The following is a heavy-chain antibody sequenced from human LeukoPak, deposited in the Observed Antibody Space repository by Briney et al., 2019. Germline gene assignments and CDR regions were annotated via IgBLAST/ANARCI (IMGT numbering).Heavy chain of an antibody. CDR2: IYYSGST. CDR1: GGSISSSSYY. Sequence: PSETLSLTCTVSGGSISSSSYYWGWIRQPPGKGLEWIGSIYYSGSTYYNPSLKSRVTISVDTSKNQFSLKLTSVTAADTAVYYCARGSRSSDYWAQGTLVTVSS. V-gene: IGHV4-39*07. CDR3: ARGSRSSDY. J-gene: IGHJ4*02.